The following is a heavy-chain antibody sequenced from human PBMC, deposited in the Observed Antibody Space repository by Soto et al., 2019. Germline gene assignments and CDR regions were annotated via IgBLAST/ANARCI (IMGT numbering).Heavy chain of an antibody. Sequence: QVQLQESGPGLVKPSQTLSLTCTVSRGSISSGGYYWSWIRQHPGKGLEWIGYIYYNGNTFNNPSLKSRVTISIDTSKNQFSLRLSSVTAADTAVYYCARGEGIYYDSTAYYDNWFDPWGQGTLVTVSS. CDR2: IYYNGNT. CDR1: RGSISSGGYY. V-gene: IGHV4-31*03. CDR3: ARGEGIYYDSTAYYDNWFDP. D-gene: IGHD3-22*01. J-gene: IGHJ5*02.